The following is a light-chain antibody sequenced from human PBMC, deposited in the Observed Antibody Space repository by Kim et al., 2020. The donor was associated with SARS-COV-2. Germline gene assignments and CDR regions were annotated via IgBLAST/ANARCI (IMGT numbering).Light chain of an antibody. J-gene: IGKJ1*01. CDR2: AAS. CDR1: QSISSY. CDR3: QQSWA. Sequence: SPLSASVGDRVTRPCRASQSISSYLDWYQQKPGKAPKLLIYAASSLQSGVPSRFSGSGSGTDFTLTISSLQPEDFATYYCQQSWAFGQGTKVDIK. V-gene: IGKV1-39*01.